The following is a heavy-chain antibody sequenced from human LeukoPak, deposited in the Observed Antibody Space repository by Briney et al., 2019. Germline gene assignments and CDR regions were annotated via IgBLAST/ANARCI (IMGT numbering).Heavy chain of an antibody. J-gene: IGHJ3*02. Sequence: GASVKVSCKASGYTFTSYGISWVRQAPGQGLEWMGWISANNGNTNYAQKLQGTVTMTTDTSTSTAYMELRSLRSDDTAVYYCARGLLHGSGSRHAFDIWGQGTMVTVSS. D-gene: IGHD3-10*01. V-gene: IGHV1-18*01. CDR3: ARGLLHGSGSRHAFDI. CDR2: ISANNGNT. CDR1: GYTFTSYG.